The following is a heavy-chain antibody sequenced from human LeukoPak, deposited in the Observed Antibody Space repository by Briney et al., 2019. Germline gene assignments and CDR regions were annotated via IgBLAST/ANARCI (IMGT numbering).Heavy chain of an antibody. CDR3: ATQLSDKYSSSPYYYYYGMDV. Sequence: PSETLSLTCTVSGGSISSYYWSWIRQPPGKGLEWIGYIYYSGSTNYNPSLKSRVTISVDTSKNQFSLKLSSVTAADTAVYYCATQLSDKYSSSPYYYYYGMDVWGQGTTVTVSS. D-gene: IGHD6-13*01. V-gene: IGHV4-59*01. J-gene: IGHJ6*02. CDR2: IYYSGST. CDR1: GGSISSYY.